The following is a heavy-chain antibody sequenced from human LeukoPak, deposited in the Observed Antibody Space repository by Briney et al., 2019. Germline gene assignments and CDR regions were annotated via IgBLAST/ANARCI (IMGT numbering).Heavy chain of an antibody. Sequence: SQTLSLTCTVSGGSISSGDYYWSWIRQPAGKGLEWIGRIYTSGSTNYNPSLKSRVTMSVDTSKNQFSLKLSSVTAADTAVYYCARGADPYYYYYMDVWGKGTTVTVSS. CDR3: ARGADPYYYYYMDV. V-gene: IGHV4-61*02. J-gene: IGHJ6*03. CDR2: IYTSGST. CDR1: GGSISSGDYY.